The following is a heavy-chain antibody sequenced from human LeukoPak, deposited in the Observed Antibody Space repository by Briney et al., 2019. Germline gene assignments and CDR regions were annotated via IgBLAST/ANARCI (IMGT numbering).Heavy chain of an antibody. CDR1: GGTFSNFA. V-gene: IGHV1-69*05. CDR3: ARAQGDYRNFNNKWFDP. D-gene: IGHD4-11*01. Sequence: ASVKVSCKASGGTFSNFAISWVRQAPGQGLQGMGGIIPIFGTASYAQKFQGRVTITTDESTSTAYMELRSLRSEDTAVYYCARAQGDYRNFNNKWFDPWGQGTLVTVSS. J-gene: IGHJ5*02. CDR2: IIPIFGTA.